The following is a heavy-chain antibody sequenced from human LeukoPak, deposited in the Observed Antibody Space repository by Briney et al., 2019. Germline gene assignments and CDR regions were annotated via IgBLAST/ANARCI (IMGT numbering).Heavy chain of an antibody. V-gene: IGHV3-21*01. D-gene: IGHD2-15*01. J-gene: IGHJ4*02. CDR3: APYCSGNSCQHFDF. CDR1: GFIFSFYT. Sequence: GGSLRLSCAASGFIFSFYTMNWVRQAPGKGLEWVSSITSSSEYIYYADSVKGRFTISRDNAKNSLYLQMNSLRVEDTAVYYCAPYCSGNSCQHFDFWGQGTLVTVSS. CDR2: ITSSSEYI.